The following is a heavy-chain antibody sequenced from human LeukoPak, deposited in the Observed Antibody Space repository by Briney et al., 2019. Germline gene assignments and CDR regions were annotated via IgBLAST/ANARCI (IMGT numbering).Heavy chain of an antibody. V-gene: IGHV3-23*01. CDR1: GLTFSSYA. Sequence: PGGSLRLSCAASGLTFSSYAMSWVRQAPGKGLEWVSSISGSGGSTYYADSVKGRFTISRDNSKNTQYLQMNSLRAEDTAIYYCAKDGGSYPSHFDCWGQGTLVTVPS. CDR2: ISGSGGST. D-gene: IGHD1-26*01. J-gene: IGHJ4*02. CDR3: AKDGGSYPSHFDC.